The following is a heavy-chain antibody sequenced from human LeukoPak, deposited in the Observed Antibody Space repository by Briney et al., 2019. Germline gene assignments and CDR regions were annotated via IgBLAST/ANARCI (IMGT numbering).Heavy chain of an antibody. V-gene: IGHV3-23*01. D-gene: IGHD3-22*01. CDR1: GFTFSSYA. J-gene: IGHJ5*02. CDR3: AKDLSPYYYGSSGNNWFDP. Sequence: GGSLRLSCAASGFTFSSYAMSWVRQAPGKGLEWVSAISGSGGSTYYADSVRGRFTISRDNSKNTLYLQMNSLRAEDTAVYYCAKDLSPYYYGSSGNNWFDPWGPGTLVTVSS. CDR2: ISGSGGST.